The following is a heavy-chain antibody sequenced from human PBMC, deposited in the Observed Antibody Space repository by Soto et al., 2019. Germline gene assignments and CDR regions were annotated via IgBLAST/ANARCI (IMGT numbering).Heavy chain of an antibody. CDR1: GGSFSGYY. Sequence: QVQLQQWGAGLLKPSETLSLTCAVYGGSFSGYYWSWIRQPPGMGLEWIGEINHSGSTNYNPSLKSRVTISVDTSKNQFSLRLSSVTAADTAVYYCARSPQNPDYDFWSGYTNYYYMDVWGKGTTVTVSS. J-gene: IGHJ6*03. CDR2: INHSGST. D-gene: IGHD3-3*01. V-gene: IGHV4-34*01. CDR3: ARSPQNPDYDFWSGYTNYYYMDV.